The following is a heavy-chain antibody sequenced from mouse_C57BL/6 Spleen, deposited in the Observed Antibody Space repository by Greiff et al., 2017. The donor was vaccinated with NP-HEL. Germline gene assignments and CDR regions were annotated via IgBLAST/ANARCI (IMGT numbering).Heavy chain of an antibody. CDR3: ASPIYYYDSSYVSERFAY. CDR2: ISSGGSYT. V-gene: IGHV5-6*01. CDR1: GFTFSSYG. J-gene: IGHJ3*01. D-gene: IGHD1-1*01. Sequence: EVQRVESGGDLVKPGGSLKLSCAASGFTFSSYGMSWVRQTPDKRLEWVATISSGGSYTYYPDSVKGRFTISRDNAKNTLYRQMSSLKSEDTAMYYCASPIYYYDSSYVSERFAYWGQGTLVTVSA.